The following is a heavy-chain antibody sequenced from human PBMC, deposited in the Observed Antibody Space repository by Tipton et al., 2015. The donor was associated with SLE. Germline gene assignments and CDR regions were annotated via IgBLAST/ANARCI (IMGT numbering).Heavy chain of an antibody. D-gene: IGHD6-6*01. CDR3: ARGSYSSSSGLNWFDP. V-gene: IGHV4-31*03. CDR1: GGSISSGGYY. CDR2: IYYSGST. Sequence: GLVKPSQTLSLTCTVSGGSISSGGYYWSWIRQHPGKGLEWIGYIYYSGSTYYNPSLKSRVTISVDTSKNQFSLKLSSVTAADTAVYYCARGSYSSSSGLNWFDPWGQGTLVTVSS. J-gene: IGHJ5*02.